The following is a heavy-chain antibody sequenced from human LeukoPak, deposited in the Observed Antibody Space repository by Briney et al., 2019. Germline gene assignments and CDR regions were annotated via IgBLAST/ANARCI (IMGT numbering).Heavy chain of an antibody. CDR2: IYPGDSDT. CDR1: GYSFTIYW. Sequence: GESLKISCKGSGYSFTIYWIAWVRQMPGKGLEWMGIIYPGDSDTRYSPSFQGQVTISADKSISTAYLQWSSLKASDTAMYYCARRSGIAVAGDYFDYWGQGTLVTVSS. J-gene: IGHJ4*02. CDR3: ARRSGIAVAGDYFDY. D-gene: IGHD6-19*01. V-gene: IGHV5-51*01.